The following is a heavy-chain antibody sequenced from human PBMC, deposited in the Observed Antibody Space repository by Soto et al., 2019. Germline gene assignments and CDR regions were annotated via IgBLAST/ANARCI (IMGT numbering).Heavy chain of an antibody. Sequence: GSLRLSCAASGFTFSSYAMSWVRQAPGKGLEWVSAISGSGGSTYYADSVKGRFTISRDNSKNTLYLQMNSLRAEDKAVYYCAKDLALWFGESGVSGDYGMDVWGQGTTVTVSS. V-gene: IGHV3-23*01. J-gene: IGHJ6*02. CDR3: AKDLALWFGESGVSGDYGMDV. CDR2: ISGSGGST. D-gene: IGHD3-10*01. CDR1: GFTFSSYA.